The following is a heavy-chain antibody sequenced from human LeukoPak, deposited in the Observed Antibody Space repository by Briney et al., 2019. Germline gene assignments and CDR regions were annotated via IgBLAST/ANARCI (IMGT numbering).Heavy chain of an antibody. D-gene: IGHD6-13*01. Sequence: GGSLRLSCAASGFSFSSYGMHWVRQALGKGLEWVAVIWYDGSNEYYADSVKGRFTISRDNSKNTLYLQMNSLRAEDTAVYYCARPSSIAAAGTSFDYWGQGTLITVSS. CDR1: GFSFSSYG. V-gene: IGHV3-33*01. CDR2: IWYDGSNE. J-gene: IGHJ4*02. CDR3: ARPSSIAAAGTSFDY.